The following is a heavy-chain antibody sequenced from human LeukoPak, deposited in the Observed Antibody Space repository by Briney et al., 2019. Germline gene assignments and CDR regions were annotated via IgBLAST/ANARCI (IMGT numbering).Heavy chain of an antibody. Sequence: SETLSLTCTVSGGSISSYYWSWIRQPPGKGLEWIGYIYTSGSTNYNPSLKSRVTISVDTSKNQFSLKLSSVTAADTAVYYCARGRLLWSYYYYMDVWGKGTTVTVSS. CDR2: IYTSGST. CDR3: ARGRLLWSYYYYMDV. V-gene: IGHV4-4*09. D-gene: IGHD2-21*02. CDR1: GGSISSYY. J-gene: IGHJ6*03.